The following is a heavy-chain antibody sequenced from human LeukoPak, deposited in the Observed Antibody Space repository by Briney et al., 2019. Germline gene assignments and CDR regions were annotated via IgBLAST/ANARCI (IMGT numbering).Heavy chain of an antibody. V-gene: IGHV1-18*01. D-gene: IGHD6-13*01. CDR2: ISAYNGNT. Sequence: ASVKVSCKASGYTFTSYGISWVRQAPGQGLEWMGWISAYNGNTNYAQKLQGRVTMTTDTSTSTAYMELRSLRSDDTAVYYCARRLAAAGKNWFDPCGQRTLSTVSS. CDR3: ARRLAAAGKNWFDP. J-gene: IGHJ5*02. CDR1: GYTFTSYG.